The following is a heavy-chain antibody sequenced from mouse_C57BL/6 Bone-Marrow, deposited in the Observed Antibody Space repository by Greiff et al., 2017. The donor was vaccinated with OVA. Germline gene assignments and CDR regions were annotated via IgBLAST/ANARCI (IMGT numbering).Heavy chain of an antibody. CDR3: ARSGWLLPAMDY. D-gene: IGHD2-3*01. CDR2: INPYNGGT. Sequence: EVQLQQSGPVLVKPGASVKMSCKASGYTFTDYYMNWVKQSHGKSLEWIGVINPYNGGTSYNQKFKGKATLTVDKSSSTAYMELNSLTSEDSAVYYCARSGWLLPAMDYWGQGTSVTVSS. J-gene: IGHJ4*01. CDR1: GYTFTDYY. V-gene: IGHV1-19*01.